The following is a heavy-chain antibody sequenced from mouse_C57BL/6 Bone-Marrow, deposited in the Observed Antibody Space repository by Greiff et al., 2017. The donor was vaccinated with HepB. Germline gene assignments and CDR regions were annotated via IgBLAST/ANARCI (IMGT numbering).Heavy chain of an antibody. Sequence: VQLQQPGAELVKPGASVKMSCKASGYTFTSYWITWVKQRPGQGLEWIGDIYPGSGSTNYNEKFKRKATLTVDTSSSTAYMQLSSLTSEDSAVYYCAKLRRRTWYFDVWGTGTTVTVSS. V-gene: IGHV1-55*01. D-gene: IGHD2-4*01. CDR3: AKLRRRTWYFDV. J-gene: IGHJ1*03. CDR2: IYPGSGST. CDR1: GYTFTSYW.